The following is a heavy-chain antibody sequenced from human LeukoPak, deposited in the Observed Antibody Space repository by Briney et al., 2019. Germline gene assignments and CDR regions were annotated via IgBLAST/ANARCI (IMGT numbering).Heavy chain of an antibody. V-gene: IGHV3-66*01. CDR3: ARDQGRWLQLNYYYGMDV. Sequence: PGGSLRLSCADSGFTFSSYSMSWVRQAPGKGLEWVSVIYSRGSTYYADSVKGRFAISRDNSKNTLYLQMNSLRAEDTAVYYCARDQGRWLQLNYYYGMDVWGQGTTVTVSS. D-gene: IGHD5-24*01. CDR2: IYSRGST. J-gene: IGHJ6*02. CDR1: GFTFSSYS.